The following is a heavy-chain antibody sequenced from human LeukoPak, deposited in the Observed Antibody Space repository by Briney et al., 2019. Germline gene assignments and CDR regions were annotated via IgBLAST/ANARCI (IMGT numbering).Heavy chain of an antibody. V-gene: IGHV1-8*03. Sequence: ASVQVSCKASGYTFTSYDINWVRQATGQGLEWMGWMNPNRGNTGHAQKLQGRVTITRNTSISTAYTELSSLSSGAPGVYYCASRRPRAAAGTGWFDPWGQGTLVTVSS. J-gene: IGHJ5*02. CDR3: ASRRPRAAAGTGWFDP. CDR1: GYTFTSYD. D-gene: IGHD6-13*01. CDR2: MNPNRGNT.